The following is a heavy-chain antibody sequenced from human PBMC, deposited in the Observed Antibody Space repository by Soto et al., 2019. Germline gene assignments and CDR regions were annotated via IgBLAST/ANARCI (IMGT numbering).Heavy chain of an antibody. CDR1: GAALNSGNYY. CDR2: IYVTGAV. D-gene: IGHD2-21*01. J-gene: IGHJ5*02. Sequence: PSETLSLTCSVSGAALNSGNYYWSWIRQVPGKGLEWIGHIYVTGAVDYNPSLRDRITISQDTSERQFSLNLRLVTAADTAVYYCARLRIATNNYKWLDPWGQGTLVTFSS. V-gene: IGHV4-31*03. CDR3: ARLRIATNNYKWLDP.